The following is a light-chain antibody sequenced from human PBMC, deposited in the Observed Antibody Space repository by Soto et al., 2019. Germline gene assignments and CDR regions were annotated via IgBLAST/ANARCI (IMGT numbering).Light chain of an antibody. CDR3: TSYTTTNTLA. CDR2: DVY. CDR1: RSDIGAYNY. Sequence: QPASVSGSPGQSITISCTGTRSDIGAYNYVSWFQQNPGKAPKCMIYDVYSRPSGVSHRFSGSKSANTASLTISGLQAEDEAVYYCTSYTTTNTLALGGGTKLTVL. J-gene: IGLJ2*01. V-gene: IGLV2-14*01.